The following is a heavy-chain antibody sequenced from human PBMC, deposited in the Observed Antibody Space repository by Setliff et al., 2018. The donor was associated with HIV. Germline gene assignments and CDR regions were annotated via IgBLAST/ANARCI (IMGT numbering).Heavy chain of an antibody. CDR3: ARGFYSWNL. Sequence: ASVKVSCKASGYTFTNYDIIWLRHVTGQGFEWMGWMHPGSGNTGFAAKFQGRVTMTRDTSTQTAYMELTSLTFHDTAVYYCARGFYSWNLWGQGTLVTVSS. CDR2: MHPGSGNT. V-gene: IGHV1-8*01. J-gene: IGHJ5*02. CDR1: GYTFTNYD. D-gene: IGHD1-20*01.